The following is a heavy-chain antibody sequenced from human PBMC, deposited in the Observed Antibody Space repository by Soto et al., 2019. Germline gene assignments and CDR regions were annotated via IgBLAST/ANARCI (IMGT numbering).Heavy chain of an antibody. CDR1: GFTFSSYA. J-gene: IGHJ4*02. Sequence: VGSLRLSCAASGFTFSSYAMSWVRQAPGKGLEWVSAISGSGGSTYYADSVKGRFTISRDNSKNTLYLQMNSLRAEDTAVYYCAKDVVVVPAAMTYWGQGTLVTVSS. V-gene: IGHV3-23*01. CDR2: ISGSGGST. D-gene: IGHD2-2*01. CDR3: AKDVVVVPAAMTY.